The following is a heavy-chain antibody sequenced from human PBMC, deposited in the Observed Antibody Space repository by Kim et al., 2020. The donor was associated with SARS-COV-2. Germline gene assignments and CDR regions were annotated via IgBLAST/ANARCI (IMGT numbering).Heavy chain of an antibody. Sequence: SETLSLTCAVYGGSFSGYYWSWIRQPPGKGLEWIGEINHSGSTNYNPSLKSRVTISVDTSKNQFSLKLSSVTAADTAVYYCARGGYDSSGYYYRPAEYFQHWGQGTLVTVSS. J-gene: IGHJ1*01. CDR3: ARGGYDSSGYYYRPAEYFQH. D-gene: IGHD3-22*01. CDR2: INHSGST. V-gene: IGHV4-34*01. CDR1: GGSFSGYY.